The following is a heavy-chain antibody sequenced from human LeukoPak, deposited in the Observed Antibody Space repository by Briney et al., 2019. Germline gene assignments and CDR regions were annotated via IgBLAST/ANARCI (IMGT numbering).Heavy chain of an antibody. CDR2: IYYSGST. CDR1: GGSISSYY. Sequence: SETLSLTCTVSGGSISSYYWSWIRQPPGKGLEWIGYIYYSGSTYYNPSLKSRVTISVDTSKNQFSLKLSSVTAADTAVYYCARDGDGYNYHYWGQGTLVTVSS. V-gene: IGHV4-59*12. CDR3: ARDGDGYNYHY. D-gene: IGHD5-24*01. J-gene: IGHJ4*02.